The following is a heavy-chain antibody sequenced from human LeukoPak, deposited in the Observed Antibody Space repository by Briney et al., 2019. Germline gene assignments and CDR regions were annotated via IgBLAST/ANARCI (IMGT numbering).Heavy chain of an antibody. D-gene: IGHD3-22*01. CDR1: GFTFSSYA. CDR2: ISGSGDNT. Sequence: GGSLRLSCAASGFTFSSYAMSWVRQAPGKGLEWVSGISGSGDNTYYADSVKGRFTISRDNSKNTLYLQMNSLRAEDTAVYYCAVPYDSSGYPDYWGQGTLVTVSS. V-gene: IGHV3-23*01. J-gene: IGHJ4*02. CDR3: AVPYDSSGYPDY.